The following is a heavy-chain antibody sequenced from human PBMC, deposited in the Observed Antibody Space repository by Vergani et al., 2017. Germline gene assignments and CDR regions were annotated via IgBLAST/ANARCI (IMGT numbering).Heavy chain of an antibody. Sequence: EVQLVESGGGLVKPGGSLRLSCAASGFTFSSYSMNWVRQAPGKGLEWVSSISSSSSYIYYADSVKGRFTISRDNAKNSLYLQMNSLRAEDTAVYYCARGRAYYYESSGPGSMDVWGQGTTVTVSS. D-gene: IGHD3-22*01. CDR1: GFTFSSYS. V-gene: IGHV3-21*01. CDR2: ISSSSSYI. J-gene: IGHJ6*02. CDR3: ARGRAYYYESSGPGSMDV.